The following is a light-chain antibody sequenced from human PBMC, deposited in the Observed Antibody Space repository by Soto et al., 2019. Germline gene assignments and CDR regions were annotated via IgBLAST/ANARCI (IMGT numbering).Light chain of an antibody. V-gene: IGKV1-6*01. CDR2: AAS. J-gene: IGKJ1*01. CDR3: LQVYGDLWK. CDR1: RDVGSD. Sequence: MQMTQSPSSLSASVGEKIIITCRASRDVGSDVSWYQQKPGQAPKLLIYAASNLYTGVPSRFSGSRSGTEFTLTISSLQPEAFASYCCLQVYGDLWKYGPGTKVDIK.